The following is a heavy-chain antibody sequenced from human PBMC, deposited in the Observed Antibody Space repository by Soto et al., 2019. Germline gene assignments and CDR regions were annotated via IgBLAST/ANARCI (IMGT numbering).Heavy chain of an antibody. Sequence: PSETLSLTCTVSGGSISSSTYYWGWIRQPAGKGLEWIGSVYYSGSTYYNPSLKSRVTISVDASNNQFSLKLNSVTAADTAVYYCARHQYYYDSSGYTLDYWGQGTLVTVSS. CDR3: ARHQYYYDSSGYTLDY. D-gene: IGHD3-22*01. V-gene: IGHV4-39*01. J-gene: IGHJ4*02. CDR1: GGSISSSTYY. CDR2: VYYSGST.